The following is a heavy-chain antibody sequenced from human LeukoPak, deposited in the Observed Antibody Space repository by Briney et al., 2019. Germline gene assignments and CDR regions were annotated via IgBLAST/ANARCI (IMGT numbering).Heavy chain of an antibody. CDR2: ISAYNGNT. Sequence: ASVKVSCKASGYTFTSYGISWVRQAPGQGLEWMGWISAYNGNTNYAQKLQGRVTMTTDTSTSTAYMELRSLRSDDTAVYYCARGLGCAFWSGYSPGYYFDYWGQGNLVTVSS. CDR3: ARGLGCAFWSGYSPGYYFDY. J-gene: IGHJ4*02. CDR1: GYTFTSYG. V-gene: IGHV1-18*01. D-gene: IGHD3-3*01.